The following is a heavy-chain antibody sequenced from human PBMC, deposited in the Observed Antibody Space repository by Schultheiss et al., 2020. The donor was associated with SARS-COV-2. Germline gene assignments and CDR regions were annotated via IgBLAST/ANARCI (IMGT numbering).Heavy chain of an antibody. J-gene: IGHJ4*02. Sequence: SETLSLTCAVYGGSFSGYYWSWIRQPPGKGLEWIGYIYYSGSTYYNPSLKSRVTISVDTSKNQFSLKLSSVTAADTAVYYCARGYEWLAEAFDYWGQGTLVTVSS. CDR2: IYYSGST. V-gene: IGHV4-34*09. CDR3: ARGYEWLAEAFDY. D-gene: IGHD6-19*01. CDR1: GGSFSGYY.